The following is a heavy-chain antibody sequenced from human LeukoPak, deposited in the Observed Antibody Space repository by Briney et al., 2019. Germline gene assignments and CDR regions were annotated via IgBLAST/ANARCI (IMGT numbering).Heavy chain of an antibody. V-gene: IGHV3-30*04. D-gene: IGHD3-9*01. CDR3: ARGDILTGSSYY. CDR1: GFTFSSYA. J-gene: IGHJ4*02. CDR2: ISYDGSNK. Sequence: GGSLRLSCAASGFTFSSYAMHWVRQAPGKGLEWVAVISYDGSNKCYADSVKGRFTISRDNSKNTLYLQMNSLRAEDTAVYYCARGDILTGSSYYWGQGTLVTVSS.